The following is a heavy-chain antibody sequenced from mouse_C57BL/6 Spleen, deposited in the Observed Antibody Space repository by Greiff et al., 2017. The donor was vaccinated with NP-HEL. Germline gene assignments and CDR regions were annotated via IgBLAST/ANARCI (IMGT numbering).Heavy chain of an antibody. V-gene: IGHV5-9*01. J-gene: IGHJ2*01. Sequence: EVQRVESGGGLVKPGGSLKLSCAASGFTFSSYTMSWVRQTPEKRLEWVATISGGGGNTYYPDSVKGRFTISRDNAKNTLYLQMSSLRSEDTALYYCARLGGREYFDYWGQGTTLTVSS. CDR1: GFTFSSYT. CDR2: ISGGGGNT. CDR3: ARLGGREYFDY.